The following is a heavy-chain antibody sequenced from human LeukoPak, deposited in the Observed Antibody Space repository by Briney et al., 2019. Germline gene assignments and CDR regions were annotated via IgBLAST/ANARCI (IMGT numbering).Heavy chain of an antibody. CDR3: AIDQRYTSYTNAFDI. Sequence: GASVKVSCKASGYTFTSYDINWVRQATGQGLEWMGWMNPNSGNTGYAQKFQGRVTITADQSTSTAYMELSSLRFEDTAVYYCAIDQRYTSYTNAFDIWGQGTMVTVSS. D-gene: IGHD5-18*01. J-gene: IGHJ3*02. V-gene: IGHV1-8*03. CDR2: MNPNSGNT. CDR1: GYTFTSYD.